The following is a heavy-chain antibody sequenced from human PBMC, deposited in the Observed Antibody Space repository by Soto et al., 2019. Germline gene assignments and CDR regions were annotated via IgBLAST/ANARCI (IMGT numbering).Heavy chain of an antibody. J-gene: IGHJ6*02. CDR2: IVVGSGNT. CDR3: AAGIAVAGAYYYYGMDV. CDR1: GFTFTSSA. V-gene: IGHV1-58*01. D-gene: IGHD6-19*01. Sequence: ASVKVSCKASGFTFTSSAVQWMRQARGQRLEWIGWIVVGSGNTNYAQKFQERVTITRDMSTSTAYMELSSLRSEDTAVYYCAAGIAVAGAYYYYGMDVWGQGTTVTVSS.